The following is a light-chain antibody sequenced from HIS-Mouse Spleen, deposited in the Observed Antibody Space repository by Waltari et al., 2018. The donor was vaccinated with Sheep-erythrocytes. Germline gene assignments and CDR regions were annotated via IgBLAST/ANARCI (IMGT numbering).Light chain of an antibody. J-gene: IGLJ2*01. CDR2: EVS. CDR1: SSDVGGYNY. Sequence: QSALTQPRSVCGSPGQSVTISCTGTSSDVGGYNYVSWYQQHTGKAPKLMIYEVSKRPSGVPDRFSCSKSGNTASPTISGLQAEDEADYYCCSYAGRSTLVFGGGTKLTVL. CDR3: CSYAGRSTLV. V-gene: IGLV2-11*01.